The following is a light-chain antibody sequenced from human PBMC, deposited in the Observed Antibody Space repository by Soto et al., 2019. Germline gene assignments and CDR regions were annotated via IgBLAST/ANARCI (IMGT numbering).Light chain of an antibody. Sequence: DAVLTQSPLSLPVTLGQPATISCRSSQGLASREGNTYLNWFQQRPGQSPRRLIYKVSNRDSGVPDQFGGSGSGTDFTLKISRVEAEDVGVYYCMQGSHWPYTFGQGTKLEIK. CDR3: MQGSHWPYT. J-gene: IGKJ2*01. CDR2: KVS. V-gene: IGKV2-30*01. CDR1: QGLASREGNTY.